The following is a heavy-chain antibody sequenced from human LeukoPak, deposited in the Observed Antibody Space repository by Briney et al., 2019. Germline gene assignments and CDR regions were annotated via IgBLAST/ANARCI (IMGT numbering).Heavy chain of an antibody. Sequence: ASVKVSCKASGYTFTSYYMHWVRQAPGQGLEWMGIIDPSGGSTSYAQKFQGRVTVTRDTSTSTVYMELSSLRSEDTAVYYCAREPGVNMYYFDYWGQGTLDTVSS. D-gene: IGHD1/OR15-1a*01. CDR3: AREPGVNMYYFDY. CDR2: IDPSGGST. V-gene: IGHV1-46*01. CDR1: GYTFTSYY. J-gene: IGHJ4*02.